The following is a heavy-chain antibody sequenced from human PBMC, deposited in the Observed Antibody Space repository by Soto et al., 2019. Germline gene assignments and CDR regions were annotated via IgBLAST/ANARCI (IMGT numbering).Heavy chain of an antibody. V-gene: IGHV1-2*02. CDR1: GYTFTGYY. CDR2: INPNSGGT. Sequence: ASVKVSCKASGYTFTGYYMHWVRQAPGQGLEWMGWINPNSGGTNYAQKFQGRVTMTRDTSISTAYMELSRLRSDDTAVYYCARDLVRYSSGGSCSPYYFEYWGQGTLVNVS. CDR3: ARDLVRYSSGGSCSPYYFEY. D-gene: IGHD2-15*01. J-gene: IGHJ4*02.